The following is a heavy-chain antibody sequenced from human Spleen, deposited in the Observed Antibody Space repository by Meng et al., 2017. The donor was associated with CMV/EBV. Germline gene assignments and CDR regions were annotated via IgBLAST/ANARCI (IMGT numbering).Heavy chain of an antibody. V-gene: IGHV1-69*04. CDR2: IIPILGIA. D-gene: IGHD3-22*01. Sequence: QVQLLHSGAEVTKPGPSVTVTCKASGGTFSSYTISWVRQAPGQGLEWMGRIIPILGIANYAQKFQGRVTITADKSTSTAYMELSSLRSEDTAVYYCARDDDSSGYAFDYWGQGTLVTVSS. J-gene: IGHJ4*02. CDR1: GGTFSSYT. CDR3: ARDDDSSGYAFDY.